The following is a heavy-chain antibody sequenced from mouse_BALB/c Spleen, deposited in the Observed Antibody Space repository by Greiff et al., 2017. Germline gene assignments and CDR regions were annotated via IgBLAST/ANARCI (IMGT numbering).Heavy chain of an antibody. CDR3: TLTTATWFAY. Sequence: DVKHQESGGGLVQPGGSMKLSCVASGFTFSNYWMNWVRQSPEKGLEWVAEIRLKSNNYATHYAESVKGRFTISRDDSKSSVYLQMNNLRAEDTGIYYCTLTTATWFAYWGQGTLVTVSA. V-gene: IGHV6-6*02. D-gene: IGHD1-2*01. CDR1: GFTFSNYW. CDR2: IRLKSNNYAT. J-gene: IGHJ3*01.